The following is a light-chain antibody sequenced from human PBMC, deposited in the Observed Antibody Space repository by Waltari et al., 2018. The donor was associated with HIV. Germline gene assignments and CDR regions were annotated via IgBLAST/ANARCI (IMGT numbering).Light chain of an antibody. J-gene: IGLJ3*02. V-gene: IGLV2-23*02. Sequence: QSALTQPASVSESLGQSITISCTGGGSDVGNFNFVSWYQQRPGKAPRLMIYDDLKRPSGVLTRFSASKSGNTASLTISGLQVEDEADYYCCSYGGDNTFVFGGGTTVTVL. CDR3: CSYGGDNTFV. CDR1: GSDVGNFNF. CDR2: DDL.